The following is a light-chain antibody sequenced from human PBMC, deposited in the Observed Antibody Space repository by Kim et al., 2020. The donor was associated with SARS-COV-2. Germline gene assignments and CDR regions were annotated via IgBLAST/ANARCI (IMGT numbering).Light chain of an antibody. CDR3: QACSSSTV. V-gene: IGLV3-1*01. CDR2: KDS. J-gene: IGLJ2*01. CDR1: REEEKY. Sequence: VSGAPRQKISCACAKEREEEKYSYGYQQRPAHAPVLENYKDSNRPSRVPERCSSSRYGDTATLSSSGAQAKDEADCYWQACSSSTVFGGGTQLTVL.